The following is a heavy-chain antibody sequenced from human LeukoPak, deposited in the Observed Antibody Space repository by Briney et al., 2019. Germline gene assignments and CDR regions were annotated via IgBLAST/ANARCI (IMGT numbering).Heavy chain of an antibody. D-gene: IGHD3-10*01. Sequence: SETLSFTCTVSGASSNSYYWSWIRQPPGKGLEWIGSYYSGSTNYNSSLKSRVTTSVDTSKNQFSLMLSSVTAADTAVYYCATSRGSDGSGNYWGQGTLVTVSS. J-gene: IGHJ4*02. CDR1: GASSNSYY. CDR2: YYSGST. V-gene: IGHV4-59*01. CDR3: ATSRGSDGSGNY.